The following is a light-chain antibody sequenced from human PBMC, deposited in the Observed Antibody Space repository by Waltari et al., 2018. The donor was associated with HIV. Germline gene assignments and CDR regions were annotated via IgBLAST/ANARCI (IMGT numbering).Light chain of an antibody. Sequence: SYELTQPPSVSVSPGQTARNTCSGDELTKQYAYWYQQKPGQAPILVIYKDNERPSGIPERFSGSSSGTTVTLTISGVQAEDEADYYFQSADNSGTWVFGGGTKLTVL. CDR2: KDN. J-gene: IGLJ3*02. V-gene: IGLV3-25*03. CDR1: ELTKQY. CDR3: QSADNSGTWV.